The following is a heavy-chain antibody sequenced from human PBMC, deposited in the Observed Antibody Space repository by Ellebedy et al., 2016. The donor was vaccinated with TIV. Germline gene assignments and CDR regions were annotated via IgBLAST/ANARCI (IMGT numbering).Heavy chain of an antibody. CDR2: IYNDGGT. J-gene: IGHJ5*02. CDR1: GFRVSSYF. D-gene: IGHD4-17*01. V-gene: IGHV3-66*01. CDR3: ARDPGGGGNYGDNWFDP. Sequence: PGGSLRLSCAASGFRVSSYFMSWVRQAPGEGLEWVSIIYNDGGTNYTDSVKGRFTISRDNSKNTLYLQMNSLRDEDTAVYYFARDPGGGGNYGDNWFDPWGQGTLVTVSS.